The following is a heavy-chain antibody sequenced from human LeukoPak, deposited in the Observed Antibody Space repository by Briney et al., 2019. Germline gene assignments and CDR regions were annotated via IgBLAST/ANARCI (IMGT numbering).Heavy chain of an antibody. Sequence: PSETLSLTCAVSGYSISSGYYWGWIRPPPGKGLEWIGSIYHSGSTYYNPSLKSRVTISVDTSKNQFSLKLSSVTAADTAVYYCARHTIAPYTGIAVLGDFDYWGQGTLVTVSS. J-gene: IGHJ4*02. V-gene: IGHV4-38-2*01. CDR2: IYHSGST. CDR3: ARHTIAPYTGIAVLGDFDY. D-gene: IGHD6-19*01. CDR1: GYSISSGYY.